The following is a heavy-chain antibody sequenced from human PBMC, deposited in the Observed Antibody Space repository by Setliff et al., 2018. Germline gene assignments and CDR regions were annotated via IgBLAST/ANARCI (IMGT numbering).Heavy chain of an antibody. CDR2: IYYSGST. V-gene: IGHV4-59*01. D-gene: IGHD3-22*01. J-gene: IGHJ4*02. Sequence: SETLSLTCTVSGGSISTNHYYWEWIRQAPGKGLEWIGYIYYSGSTNYNPSLKSRVSISVDTSKNQFSLRLTSVPAADTAVYYCAREYYYARSRNFDYWGQGTLVTVSS. CDR3: AREYYYARSRNFDY. CDR1: GGSISTNHYY.